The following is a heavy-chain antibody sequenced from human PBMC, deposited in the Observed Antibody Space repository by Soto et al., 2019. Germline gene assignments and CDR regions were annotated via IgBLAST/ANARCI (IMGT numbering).Heavy chain of an antibody. CDR3: ARDQRVKYYFDY. CDR1: GFAFSSYG. Sequence: GGSLRLSCAASGFAFSSYGMHWVRQAPGKGLEWVAVIWYDGSNKYYADSVKGRFTISRDNSKNTLYLQMNSLRAEDTAVYYCARDQRVKYYFDYWGQGTLVTVSS. V-gene: IGHV3-33*01. J-gene: IGHJ4*02. CDR2: IWYDGSNK.